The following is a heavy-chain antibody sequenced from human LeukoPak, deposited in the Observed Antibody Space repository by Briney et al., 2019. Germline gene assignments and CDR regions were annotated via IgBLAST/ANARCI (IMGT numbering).Heavy chain of an antibody. D-gene: IGHD1-26*01. CDR3: ARSSGSYPQSLDY. J-gene: IGHJ4*02. CDR1: GGTFSSYA. V-gene: IGHV1-69*05. CDR2: IIPIFGTA. Sequence: SVKVSCKASGGTFSSYAINWVRQAPGQGLEWMGRIIPIFGTANYAQKFQGRVTITTDESTSTAYMELSSLRSEDTAVYYCARSSGSYPQSLDYWGQGTLVTVSS.